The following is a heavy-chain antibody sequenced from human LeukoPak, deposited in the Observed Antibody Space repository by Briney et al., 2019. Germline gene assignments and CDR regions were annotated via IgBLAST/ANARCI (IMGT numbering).Heavy chain of an antibody. CDR3: ARARETHIVVVTAFDY. J-gene: IGHJ4*02. CDR2: IIPIFGTA. D-gene: IGHD2-21*02. Sequence: ASVKVSCKASGGTFSSYAISWVRQAPGQGLEWTGGIIPIFGTANYAQKFQGRVTITADKSTSTAYMELSSLRSEDTAVYYCARARETHIVVVTAFDYWGQGTLVTVSS. CDR1: GGTFSSYA. V-gene: IGHV1-69*06.